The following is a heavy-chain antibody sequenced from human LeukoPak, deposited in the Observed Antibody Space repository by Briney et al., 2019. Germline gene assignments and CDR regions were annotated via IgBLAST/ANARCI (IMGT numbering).Heavy chain of an antibody. Sequence: GGSRRLSCAASGFTFSDYSTDWVRQAPGKGLEWVSLISWDGGSTYYADSVKGRSTISRDNSKNSLYLQMNSLRTEDTALYYGAKDRWHRYSSSWFRDRGFDYWGQGTLVTVSS. J-gene: IGHJ4*02. CDR2: ISWDGGST. D-gene: IGHD6-13*01. CDR3: AKDRWHRYSSSWFRDRGFDY. CDR1: GFTFSDYS. V-gene: IGHV3-43*01.